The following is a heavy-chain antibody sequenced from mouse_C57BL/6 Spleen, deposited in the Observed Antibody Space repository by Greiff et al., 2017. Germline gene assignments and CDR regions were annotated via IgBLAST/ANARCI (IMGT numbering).Heavy chain of an antibody. V-gene: IGHV5-12*01. Sequence: EVKLVESGGGLVQPGESLKLSCAASGFTFSDYYMYWVRQTPEKRLEWVAYISNGGGSTYYPDTVKGRFTISRDNAKNTLYLQMSRLKSEDTAMYYCARHGGNYGWYFDVWGTGTTVTVSS. CDR3: ARHGGNYGWYFDV. J-gene: IGHJ1*03. CDR1: GFTFSDYY. CDR2: ISNGGGST. D-gene: IGHD2-1*01.